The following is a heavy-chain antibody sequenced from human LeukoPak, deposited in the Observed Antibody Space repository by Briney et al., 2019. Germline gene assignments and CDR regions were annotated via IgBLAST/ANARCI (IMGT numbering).Heavy chain of an antibody. J-gene: IGHJ4*02. CDR2: IRSKAYGGTT. Sequence: GGSLRLSCTASGFTFGDYAMSWVRQAPGKGLEWVGFIRSKAYGGTTEYAASVKGRFTISRDDSKSIAYLQMNSLKTEDTAVYYCTTDPALIVGATLTFDYWGQGTLVTVSS. D-gene: IGHD1-26*01. V-gene: IGHV3-49*04. CDR1: GFTFGDYA. CDR3: TTDPALIVGATLTFDY.